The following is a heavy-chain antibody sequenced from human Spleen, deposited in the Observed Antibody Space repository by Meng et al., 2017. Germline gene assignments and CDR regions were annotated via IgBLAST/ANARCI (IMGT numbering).Heavy chain of an antibody. CDR3: ARGPTTMAHDFDY. Sequence: QVHPQQVGAGLLKPSETLSLTCVVSGGSFSDYYWSWIRQPPGKGLEWIGEINHSGSTNYNPSLESRATISVDTSQNNLSLKLSSVTAADSAVYYCARGPTTMAHDFDYWGQGTLVTVSS. V-gene: IGHV4-34*01. CDR1: GGSFSDYY. CDR2: INHSGST. J-gene: IGHJ4*02. D-gene: IGHD4-11*01.